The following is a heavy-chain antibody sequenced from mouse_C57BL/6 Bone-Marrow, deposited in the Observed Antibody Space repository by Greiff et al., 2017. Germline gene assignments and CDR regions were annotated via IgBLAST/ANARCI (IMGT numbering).Heavy chain of an antibody. J-gene: IGHJ3*01. CDR2: IDPENGDT. CDR3: TTWGSWAWFAY. D-gene: IGHD4-1*01. CDR1: GFNIKDDY. V-gene: IGHV14-4*01. Sequence: EVMLVESGAELVRPGASVKLSCTASGFNIKDDYMHWVKQRPEQGLEWIGWIDPENGDTEYASKFQGKATITADTSSNTAYLQLSSLTSEDTAVYYCTTWGSWAWFAYWGQGTLVTVSA.